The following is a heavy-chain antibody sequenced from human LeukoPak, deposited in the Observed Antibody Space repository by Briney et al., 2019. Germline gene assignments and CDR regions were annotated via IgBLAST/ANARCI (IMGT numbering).Heavy chain of an antibody. V-gene: IGHV3-30-3*01. D-gene: IGHD3-10*01. CDR1: GFTFSSYA. CDR2: ISYDGSNK. Sequence: GGSLRLSCAASGFTFSSYAMHWVRQAPGKGLEWVAVISYDGSNKYYADSVKGRFTISRDNSKNTLYLQMNSLRAEDKAVYYCARGGFRARGAKGCDYWGQGTLVTVSS. J-gene: IGHJ4*02. CDR3: ARGGFRARGAKGCDY.